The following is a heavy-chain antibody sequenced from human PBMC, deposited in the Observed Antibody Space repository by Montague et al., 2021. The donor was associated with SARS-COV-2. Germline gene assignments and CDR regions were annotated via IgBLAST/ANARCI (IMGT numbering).Heavy chain of an antibody. V-gene: IGHV4-38-2*01. Sequence: SETLSLTRSVSGFSISSGFYWAWIRQSPGEGPEWIGTVYHSGYTHYNPSLKGRVTVSIDTSKNQFSLTVTSVTAADTAVYFCARRGYTGSDYFDYWGQGTLVTVSS. D-gene: IGHD5-12*01. CDR3: ARRGYTGSDYFDY. CDR1: GFSISSGFY. J-gene: IGHJ4*02. CDR2: VYHSGYT.